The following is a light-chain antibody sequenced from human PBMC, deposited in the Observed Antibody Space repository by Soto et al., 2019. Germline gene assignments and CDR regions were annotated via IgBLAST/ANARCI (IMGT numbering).Light chain of an antibody. CDR3: HQYRSSPQT. V-gene: IGKV3-20*01. CDR2: GAS. J-gene: IGKJ1*01. CDR1: QSVSSN. Sequence: EIVMTQSPATLSVSPGERATLSCRASQSVSSNLAWYQQKPGQAPRLLIYGASSRATGIPDRFSGSGSGTDFSLTISRLEPEDFAVYYCHQYRSSPQTFGQGTKVDIK.